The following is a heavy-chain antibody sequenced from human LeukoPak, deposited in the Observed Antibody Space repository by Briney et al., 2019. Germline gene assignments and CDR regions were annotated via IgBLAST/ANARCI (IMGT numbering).Heavy chain of an antibody. Sequence: SQTLSLTCAISGDSISSSSFTWNWIRQSPSRGLEWLVRTYYMSNWYNDYAVSAKSPLIINPDTSKNQFSLHLNFVTPEDTAVYYCARADMNRARQFDAFDIWGQGTMVTVSS. D-gene: IGHD5-24*01. V-gene: IGHV6-1*01. CDR2: TYYMSNWYN. CDR3: ARADMNRARQFDAFDI. J-gene: IGHJ3*02. CDR1: GDSISSSSFT.